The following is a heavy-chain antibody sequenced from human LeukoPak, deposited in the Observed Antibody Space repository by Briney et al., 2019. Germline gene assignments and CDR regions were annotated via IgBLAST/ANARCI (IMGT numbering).Heavy chain of an antibody. CDR1: GGSISSGSYY. J-gene: IGHJ5*02. Sequence: SETLSLTCTVSGGSISSGSYYWSWIRQPAGTGLEWIGRIYTSGSTNYNPSLKSRVTMSVDTSKNQFSLKLSSVTAADTAVYYCARDKSGYDSSGYWYSFDLWGQGTLVTVSS. CDR3: ARDKSGYDSSGYWYSFDL. V-gene: IGHV4-61*02. D-gene: IGHD3-22*01. CDR2: IYTSGST.